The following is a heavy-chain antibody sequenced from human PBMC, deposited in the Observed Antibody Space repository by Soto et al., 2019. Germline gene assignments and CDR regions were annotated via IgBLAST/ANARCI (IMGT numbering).Heavy chain of an antibody. Sequence: PGGSLRLSCAASGFSFSRYAMIWVRQAPGKGLEWVSSISSSSSYIYYADSVKGRFTISRDNAKNSLYLQMNSLRAEDTAVYYCAREGAVAGTGYYYYYGMDVWGQGTTVTVSS. J-gene: IGHJ6*02. CDR1: GFSFSRYA. D-gene: IGHD6-19*01. V-gene: IGHV3-21*01. CDR3: AREGAVAGTGYYYYYGMDV. CDR2: ISSSSSYI.